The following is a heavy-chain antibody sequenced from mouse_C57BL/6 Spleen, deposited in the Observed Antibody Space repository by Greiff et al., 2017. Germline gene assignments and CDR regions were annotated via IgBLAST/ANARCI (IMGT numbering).Heavy chain of an antibody. CDR3: ARQWVYYSNYYFDY. D-gene: IGHD2-5*01. V-gene: IGHV1-64*01. Sequence: VQLQQPGAELVKPGASVKLSCKASGYTFTSYWMHWVKQRPGQGLEWIGMIHPNSGSTNYNEKFKSKATLTVDKSSSTAYMQLSSLTSEDSAVYYCARQWVYYSNYYFDYWGQGTTLTVSS. J-gene: IGHJ2*01. CDR2: IHPNSGST. CDR1: GYTFTSYW.